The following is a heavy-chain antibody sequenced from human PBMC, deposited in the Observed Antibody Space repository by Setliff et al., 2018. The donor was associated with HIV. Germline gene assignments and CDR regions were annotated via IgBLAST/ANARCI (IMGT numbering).Heavy chain of an antibody. CDR3: ARDPRGAVAGFDY. D-gene: IGHD6-19*01. Sequence: PGGSLRLSCAASGFTFSNAWMSWVRQAPGKGLEWVGRIKSKTDGGTTDYAAPVKGRFTISRDDSKNTLYLQMNRLRADDTAVYFCARDPRGAVAGFDYWGQGTLVTV. CDR1: GFTFSNAW. J-gene: IGHJ4*02. CDR2: IKSKTDGGTT. V-gene: IGHV3-15*01.